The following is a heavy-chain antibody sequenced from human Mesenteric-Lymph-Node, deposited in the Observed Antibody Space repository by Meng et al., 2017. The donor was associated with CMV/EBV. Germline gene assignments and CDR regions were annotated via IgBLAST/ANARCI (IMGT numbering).Heavy chain of an antibody. Sequence: GESLKISCEVSGVMLARSLLHWVRQAPGKGLEWVAVISHDGTNKKYADSVKGRFTISRDNSRSTLYLQMNGLRPDDTAVYYCARSIEMAATWDYYYYGMDVWGQGTTVTVSS. V-gene: IGHV3-30-3*01. D-gene: IGHD6-19*01. J-gene: IGHJ6*02. CDR3: ARSIEMAATWDYYYYGMDV. CDR1: GVMLARSL. CDR2: ISHDGTNK.